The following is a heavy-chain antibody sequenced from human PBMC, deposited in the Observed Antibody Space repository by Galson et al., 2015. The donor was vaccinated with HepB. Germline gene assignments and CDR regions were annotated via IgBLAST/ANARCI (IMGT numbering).Heavy chain of an antibody. CDR2: ISSNGGST. CDR1: GFTFSSSA. V-gene: IGHV3-64D*06. Sequence: SLRLSCAASGFTFSSSAMHWVRQAPGEGLEYVSAISSNGGSTYYADSVKGRFTISRDNSKNTLYLQMSSLRAEDTAVYYCVKDSGYSYGHDYWGQGTLVTVSS. CDR3: VKDSGYSYGHDY. D-gene: IGHD5-18*01. J-gene: IGHJ4*02.